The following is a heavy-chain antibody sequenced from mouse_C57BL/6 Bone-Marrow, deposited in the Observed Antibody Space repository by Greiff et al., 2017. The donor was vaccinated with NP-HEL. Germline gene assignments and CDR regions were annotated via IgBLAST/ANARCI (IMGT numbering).Heavy chain of an antibody. CDR3: ARHAMIKAWFAY. CDR1: GFTFSSYG. CDR2: ISSCGSYT. D-gene: IGHD2-4*01. Sequence: EVMLVESGGDLVKPGGSLKLSCAASGFTFSSYGMSWVRQTPDKRLEWVATISSCGSYTYYPDSVKGRFTISRDNAKNTLYLQMSSLKSEDTAMYYCARHAMIKAWFAYWGKGTLVTVAA. J-gene: IGHJ3*01. V-gene: IGHV5-6*01.